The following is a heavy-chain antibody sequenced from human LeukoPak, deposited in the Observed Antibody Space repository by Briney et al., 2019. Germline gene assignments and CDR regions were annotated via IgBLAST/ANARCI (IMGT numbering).Heavy chain of an antibody. Sequence: SETLSLTCTVSGGSISSYYWSWIRQPPGKGLEWIGYIYHSGSTCYNPSLKSRVTISVDRSKNQFSLKLSSVTAADTAVYYCARHSHGSGSYYQNWFDPWGQGTLVTVSS. CDR3: ARHSHGSGSYYQNWFDP. V-gene: IGHV4-59*08. CDR1: GGSISSYY. D-gene: IGHD3-10*01. CDR2: IYHSGST. J-gene: IGHJ5*02.